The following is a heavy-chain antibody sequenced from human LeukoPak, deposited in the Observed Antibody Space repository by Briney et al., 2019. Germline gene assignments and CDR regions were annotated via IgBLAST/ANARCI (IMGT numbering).Heavy chain of an antibody. V-gene: IGHV5-51*01. CDR3: ARSVRRHIVVVTAPEAFDI. Sequence: KPGESLKISCKGSGYSFTSYWIGWVRQMPGKGLESMGIIYPGDSDTRYSPSFQGQVTISADKSISTAYLQWSSLKASDTAMYYCARSVRRHIVVVTAPEAFDIWGQGTMVIVSS. CDR2: IYPGDSDT. D-gene: IGHD2-21*02. CDR1: GYSFTSYW. J-gene: IGHJ3*02.